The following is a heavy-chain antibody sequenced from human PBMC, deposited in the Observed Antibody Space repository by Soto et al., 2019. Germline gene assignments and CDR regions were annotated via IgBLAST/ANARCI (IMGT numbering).Heavy chain of an antibody. CDR2: MNPNSGNT. D-gene: IGHD1-26*01. J-gene: IGHJ6*02. CDR3: ARFSHSGSYYYYYGMDV. V-gene: IGHV1-8*01. Sequence: ASVKVSCKASGYTFTSYDINWVRQATGQGLEWMGWMNPNSGNTGYTQKFQGRVTMTRNTSISTAYMELSSLRSEDTAVYYCARFSHSGSYYYYYGMDVWGQGTTVTVSS. CDR1: GYTFTSYD.